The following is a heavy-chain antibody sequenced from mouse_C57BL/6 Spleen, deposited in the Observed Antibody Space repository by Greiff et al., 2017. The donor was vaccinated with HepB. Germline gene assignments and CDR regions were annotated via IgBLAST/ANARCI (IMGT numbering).Heavy chain of an antibody. J-gene: IGHJ1*03. CDR2: INYDGSST. CDR1: GFTFSDYY. CDR3: ARDSGSSSDWYFDV. V-gene: IGHV5-16*01. Sequence: DVKLVESEGGLVQPGSSMKLSCTASGFTFSDYYMAWVRQVPEKGLEWVANINYDGSSTYYLDSLKSRFIISRDNAKNILYLQMSSLKSEDTATYYCARDSGSSSDWYFDVWGTGTTVTVSS. D-gene: IGHD1-1*01.